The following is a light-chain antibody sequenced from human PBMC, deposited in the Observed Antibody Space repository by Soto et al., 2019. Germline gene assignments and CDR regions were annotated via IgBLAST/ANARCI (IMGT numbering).Light chain of an antibody. Sequence: IQMTQSPSTPSASVGDRVTITCRASQTISDWLAWYQQKPGKAPKVLIYDASSLESGVPSRFSGSGSGTEFTLTISSLQPDDFATYYCQQYSNYRWTFGQGTKVDIK. J-gene: IGKJ1*01. CDR1: QTISDW. CDR2: DAS. V-gene: IGKV1-5*01. CDR3: QQYSNYRWT.